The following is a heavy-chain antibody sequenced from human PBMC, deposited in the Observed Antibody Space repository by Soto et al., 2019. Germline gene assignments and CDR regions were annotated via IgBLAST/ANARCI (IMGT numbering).Heavy chain of an antibody. CDR3: ASTYGSGRIYGMDV. CDR1: GGSISSYY. V-gene: IGHV4-59*01. D-gene: IGHD3-10*01. J-gene: IGHJ6*02. CDR2: IYYSGST. Sequence: PSETLSLTCTVSGGSISSYYWSWIRQPPGKGLEWIGYIYYSGSTNYNPSLKSRVTISVDTSKNQFSLKLSSVTAADTAVYYCASTYGSGRIYGMDVWGQGTTVTVSS.